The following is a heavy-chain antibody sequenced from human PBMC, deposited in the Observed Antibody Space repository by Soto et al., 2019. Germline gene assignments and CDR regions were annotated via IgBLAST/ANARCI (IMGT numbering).Heavy chain of an antibody. J-gene: IGHJ6*02. D-gene: IGHD2-2*01. V-gene: IGHV1-8*01. Sequence: GASVKVSCKASGYTFTSYDINWVRQAAGQGLEWMGWMNPNSGNTGYAQKFQGRVTMTRNTSISTAYMELSSLRSDDTAVYYCAREGLVLVPTTVNSDYYYYAMDVWGQGTTVTVSS. CDR3: AREGLVLVPTTVNSDYYYYAMDV. CDR2: MNPNSGNT. CDR1: GYTFTSYD.